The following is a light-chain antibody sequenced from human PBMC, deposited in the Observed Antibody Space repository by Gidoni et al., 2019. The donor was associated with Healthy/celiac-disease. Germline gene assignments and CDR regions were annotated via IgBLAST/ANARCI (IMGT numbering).Light chain of an antibody. CDR1: QSVSSSY. Sequence: IVLTHSPGTLSLSPGERATLSCRASQSVSSSYLAWYQQKPGQAPRLLIYGASSRATGIPDRLSGSGSGTDFTLTISRLEPEDFAVYYCQQYGSSPRYTFGQGTKLEIK. CDR3: QQYGSSPRYT. V-gene: IGKV3-20*01. J-gene: IGKJ2*01. CDR2: GAS.